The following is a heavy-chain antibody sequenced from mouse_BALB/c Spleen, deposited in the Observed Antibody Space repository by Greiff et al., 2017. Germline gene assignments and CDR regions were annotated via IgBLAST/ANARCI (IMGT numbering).Heavy chain of an antibody. Sequence: EVKLQESGAELVKPGASVKLSCTASGFNIKDTYMHWVKQRPEQGLEWIGRIDPANGNTKYDPKFQGKATITADTSSNTAYLQLSSLTSEDTAVYYCARDYVYAMDYWGQGTSVTVSS. D-gene: IGHD2-4*01. V-gene: IGHV14-3*02. J-gene: IGHJ4*01. CDR2: IDPANGNT. CDR3: ARDYVYAMDY. CDR1: GFNIKDTY.